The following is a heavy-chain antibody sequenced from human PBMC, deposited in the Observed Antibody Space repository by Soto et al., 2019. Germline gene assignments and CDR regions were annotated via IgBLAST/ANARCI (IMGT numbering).Heavy chain of an antibody. D-gene: IGHD1-1*01. CDR2: IYHTGRT. J-gene: IGHJ4*02. V-gene: IGHV4-31*01. Sequence: QVQLQESGPKLVKPSQTLSLTCSVSGGSISTVGHYWTWIRQPPGKGLEWIGSIYHTGRTYYSKSHRSLLTMSVNTSTSQFSLRLSSVTDAVTAVYYCARATGTLRSRNCDYWGQGSLVTVSS. CDR3: ARATGTLRSRNCDY. CDR1: GGSISTVGHY.